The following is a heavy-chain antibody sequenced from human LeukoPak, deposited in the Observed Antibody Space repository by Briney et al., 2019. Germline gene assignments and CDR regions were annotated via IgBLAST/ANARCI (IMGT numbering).Heavy chain of an antibody. CDR2: ISTTSDYI. V-gene: IGHV3-21*01. Sequence: GGSLRLSCAASGFTFSSYEMNWVRQAPGKGLEWVSSISTTSDYIHYADSLKGRVAISRDNAKNSLYLQMNSLRAEDTAIYYCARGGIYSQGFDYWGQGSLVTVSS. CDR3: ARGGIYSQGFDY. J-gene: IGHJ4*02. D-gene: IGHD6-13*01. CDR1: GFTFSSYE.